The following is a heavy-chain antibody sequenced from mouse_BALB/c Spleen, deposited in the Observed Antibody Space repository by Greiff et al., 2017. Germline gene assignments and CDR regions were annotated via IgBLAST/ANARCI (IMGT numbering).Heavy chain of an antibody. CDR2: ISYDGSN. CDR3: ARQLDFGYYAMDY. CDR1: GYSITSGYY. V-gene: IGHV3-6*02. J-gene: IGHJ4*01. Sequence: EVQRVESGPGLVKPSQSLSLTCSVTGYSITSGYYWNWIRQFPGNKLEWMGYISYDGSNNYNPSLKNRISITRDTSKNQFFLKLNSVTTEDTATYYCARQLDFGYYAMDYWGQGTSVTVSS. D-gene: IGHD3-1*01.